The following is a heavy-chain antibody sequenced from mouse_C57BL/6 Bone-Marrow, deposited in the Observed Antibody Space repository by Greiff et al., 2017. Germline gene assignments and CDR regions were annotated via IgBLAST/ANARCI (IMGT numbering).Heavy chain of an antibody. D-gene: IGHD1-1*01. CDR2: IHPNSGST. CDR3: ARWFYYGSCDY. CDR1: GYTFTSYW. V-gene: IGHV1-64*01. Sequence: QVQLQQPGAELVKPGASVKLSCKASGYTFTSYWMHWVKQRPGQGLEWIGMIHPNSGSTNYNEKFKSKATLTVDKSSSTAFMQLISLTSEYSSVYYCARWFYYGSCDYWGQGTTLTVSS. J-gene: IGHJ2*01.